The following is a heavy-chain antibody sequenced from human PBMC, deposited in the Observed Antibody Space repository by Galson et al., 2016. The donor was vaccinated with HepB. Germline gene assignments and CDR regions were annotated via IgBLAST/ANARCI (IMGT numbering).Heavy chain of an antibody. CDR1: GGSFSGYY. J-gene: IGHJ4*02. Sequence: SETLSLTCAVYGGSFSGYYWSWISQPTGKGLVWIGEVNESGSTNYNQSPKSRVTITLDMSKNQFSLKLSSVTAADTAVYYCARAVDIVATVQNAGYSRPGCYFDYWGQGTLVTVSS. CDR3: ARAVDIVATVQNAGYSRPGCYFDY. D-gene: IGHD5-12*01. CDR2: VNESGST. V-gene: IGHV4-34*01.